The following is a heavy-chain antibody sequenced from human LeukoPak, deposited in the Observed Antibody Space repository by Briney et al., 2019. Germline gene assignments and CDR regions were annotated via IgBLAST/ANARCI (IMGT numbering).Heavy chain of an antibody. CDR1: GGSISSYY. Sequence: TSETLSLTCTVSGGSISSYYWSWIRQPPGKGLEWIGYMSYSGSSNYNPSLRSRVTISVDASKKQFSLKLSSVTAADTAVYYCARDGYSDSSGYDYRPSVWGQGTLVTVSS. D-gene: IGHD3-22*01. CDR3: ARDGYSDSSGYDYRPSV. J-gene: IGHJ4*02. V-gene: IGHV4-59*01. CDR2: MSYSGSS.